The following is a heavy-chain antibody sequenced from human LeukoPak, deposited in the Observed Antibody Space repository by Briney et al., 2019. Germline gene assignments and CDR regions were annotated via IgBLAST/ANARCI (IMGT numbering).Heavy chain of an antibody. D-gene: IGHD3-3*01. CDR3: LEGRSGYYREWFDP. CDR1: GFTFSSYE. J-gene: IGHJ5*02. V-gene: IGHV3-48*03. CDR2: ISSSGSTI. Sequence: GGSLRLSCAASGFTFSSYEMNWVRQAPGKGLEWVSYISSSGSTIYYADSVKGRFTISRDNAKNSLYLQMNSLRAEDTAVYYSLEGRSGYYREWFDPWGQGTLVTVSS.